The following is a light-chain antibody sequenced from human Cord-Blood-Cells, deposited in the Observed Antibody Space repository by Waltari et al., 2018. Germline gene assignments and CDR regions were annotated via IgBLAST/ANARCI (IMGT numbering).Light chain of an antibody. J-gene: IGLJ3*02. V-gene: IGLV2-23*01. CDR1: SSDVGSYNL. Sequence: QSALTQPASVSGSPGQSITLSCTGTSSDVGSYNLVSWYQQHPGNAPKLMIYEGSKRPSGVSNRFSGSKSGNTASLTISGLQAEDETDYYCCSYAGSSTFRVFGGGTKLTVL. CDR2: EGS. CDR3: CSYAGSSTFRV.